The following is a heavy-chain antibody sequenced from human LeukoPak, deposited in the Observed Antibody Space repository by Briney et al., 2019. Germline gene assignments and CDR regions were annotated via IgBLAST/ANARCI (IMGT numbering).Heavy chain of an antibody. CDR2: IYSSGST. J-gene: IGHJ4*02. CDR1: GGSINSYY. D-gene: IGHD4-23*01. CDR3: ARGGRATVVTM. Sequence: PSETLSLTCTVSGGSINSYYWSWIRQPAGKGLEWIGRIYSSGSTNYNPSLKSRVSMSVDTSKNQFSLKLTSVTAADTAVYYCARGGRATVVTMWGQGILVTVSS. V-gene: IGHV4-4*07.